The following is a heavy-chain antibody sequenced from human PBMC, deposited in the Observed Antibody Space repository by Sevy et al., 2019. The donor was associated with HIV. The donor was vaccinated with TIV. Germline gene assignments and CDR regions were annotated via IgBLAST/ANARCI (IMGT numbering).Heavy chain of an antibody. CDR1: GVSISTYY. J-gene: IGHJ6*02. CDR3: ARGDFWSGYYYYAMDV. V-gene: IGHV4-4*07. CDR2: IYTSGST. Sequence: TLSLTCTVSGVSISTYYWSWIRQPAGKGLVWIGRIYTSGSTNYNPSLKSRVTMSVDTSKNQFSLKLSSVTAADTAVYYCARGDFWSGYYYYAMDVWGQGTTVTVSS. D-gene: IGHD3-3*01.